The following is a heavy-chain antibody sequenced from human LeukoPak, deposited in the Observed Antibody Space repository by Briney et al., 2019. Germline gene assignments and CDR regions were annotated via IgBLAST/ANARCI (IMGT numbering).Heavy chain of an antibody. J-gene: IGHJ5*02. Sequence: ASVKVSCKASGYTFTSYYMHWVRQAPGQGLEWMGIINPSGGSTSYAQKFQGRVTMTRDMSTSTVYMELSSLRSEDTAVYYCARSPSFAGWFDPGAREPWSPSPQ. CDR2: INPSGGST. CDR1: GYTFTSYY. CDR3: ARSPSFAGWFDP. D-gene: IGHD2/OR15-2a*01. V-gene: IGHV1-46*01.